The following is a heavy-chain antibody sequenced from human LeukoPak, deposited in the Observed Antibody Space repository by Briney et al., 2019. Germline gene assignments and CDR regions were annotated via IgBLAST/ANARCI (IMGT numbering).Heavy chain of an antibody. J-gene: IGHJ4*02. CDR1: GFTFSSYW. D-gene: IGHD6-19*01. V-gene: IGHV3-7*01. Sequence: GGSLRLSCAASGFTFSSYWMAWVRQAPGKGLEWLANIEKDGSQTYYVDSIEGRFTISRDNAKNSLYLQMNSLRAEDTALYYCARAGYSSGYDYWGQGTLVTVSS. CDR3: ARAGYSSGYDY. CDR2: IEKDGSQT.